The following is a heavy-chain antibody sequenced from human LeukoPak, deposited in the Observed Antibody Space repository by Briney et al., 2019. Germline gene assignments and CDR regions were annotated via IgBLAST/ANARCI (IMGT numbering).Heavy chain of an antibody. CDR2: ISGSGGST. D-gene: IGHD2-15*01. CDR1: GFTFSSYA. J-gene: IGHJ4*02. CDR3: VKDSLGYCSGGSCYSSY. Sequence: PGGSLRLSCAASGFTFSSYAMSWVRQAPGKGLEWVSAISGSGGSTYYADSVKGRFTISRDNSKNTLYLQMNSLRAEDTAVYYCVKDSLGYCSGGSCYSSYWGQGTLVTVSS. V-gene: IGHV3-23*01.